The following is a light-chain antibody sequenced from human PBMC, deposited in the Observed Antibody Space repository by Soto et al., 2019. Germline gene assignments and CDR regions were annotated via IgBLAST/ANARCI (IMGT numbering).Light chain of an antibody. Sequence: DTLWTQSPATLYVSPGERATLSCRAGQRVRDTLAGYQQKPGQAPRRLIDVASTRAPGIPDRFSGSGFGTEFSLTISSLQSEDFAVYYCQQHTDWPPSTFGQGTKLQIK. CDR1: QRVRDT. V-gene: IGKV3-15*01. J-gene: IGKJ2*01. CDR2: VAS. CDR3: QQHTDWPPST.